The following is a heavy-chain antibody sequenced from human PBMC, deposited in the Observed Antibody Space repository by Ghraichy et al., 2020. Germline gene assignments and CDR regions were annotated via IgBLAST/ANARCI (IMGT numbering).Heavy chain of an antibody. Sequence: GGSLRLSCAASGFTFSSYAMHWVRQAPGKGLEWVAVISYDGSNKYYADSVKGRFTISRDNSKNTLYLQMNSLRAEDTAVYYCARELSSGSYEHWGQGTLVTVSS. CDR3: ARELSSGSYEH. CDR1: GFTFSSYA. J-gene: IGHJ1*01. D-gene: IGHD1-26*01. CDR2: ISYDGSNK. V-gene: IGHV3-30-3*01.